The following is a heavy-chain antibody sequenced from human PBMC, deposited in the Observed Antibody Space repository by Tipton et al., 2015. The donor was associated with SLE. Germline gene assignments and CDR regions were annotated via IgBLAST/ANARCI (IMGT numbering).Heavy chain of an antibody. CDR2: IHYSGKI. CDR3: ARDGYSSGWDGDFDY. V-gene: IGHV4-59*12. Sequence: TLSLTCTVPGGSFSSYYWTWIRQPPGKGLEWIGYIHYSGKINYNPSLKSRVTISLDTSKKQFSLKLSSVTAADTAVYYCARDGYSSGWDGDFDYWGQGTLVTVSS. CDR1: GGSFSSYY. J-gene: IGHJ4*02. D-gene: IGHD6-19*01.